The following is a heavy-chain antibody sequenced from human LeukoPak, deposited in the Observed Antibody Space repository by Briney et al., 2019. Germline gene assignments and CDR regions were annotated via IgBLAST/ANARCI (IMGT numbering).Heavy chain of an antibody. V-gene: IGHV1-46*01. CDR3: ARDRRYDILTGYYEEFDY. D-gene: IGHD3-9*01. J-gene: IGHJ4*02. Sequence: ASVKVSCKASGYTFTSYYMHWVRQAPGQGLEWMGIINPSGGSTSYAQKFQGRVTMTRDTSTSTVYMELSSLRSEDTAVYYCARDRRYDILTGYYEEFDYWGQGTLGTVSS. CDR1: GYTFTSYY. CDR2: INPSGGST.